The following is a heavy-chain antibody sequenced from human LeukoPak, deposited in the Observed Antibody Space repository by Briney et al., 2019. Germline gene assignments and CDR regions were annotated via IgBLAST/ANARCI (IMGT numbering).Heavy chain of an antibody. CDR2: IGGTSGST. D-gene: IGHD6-19*01. Sequence: PGGSLRLSCTASGFTFSIYAMSWVRQAPGKGLEWVSGIGGTSGSTYYADSVKGRFTISRDNSKNTLYLQMNSLSAEDTGVFYCAKAPGDSSGWYFDYWGQGTLVTVSS. CDR1: GFTFSIYA. V-gene: IGHV3-23*01. J-gene: IGHJ4*02. CDR3: AKAPGDSSGWYFDY.